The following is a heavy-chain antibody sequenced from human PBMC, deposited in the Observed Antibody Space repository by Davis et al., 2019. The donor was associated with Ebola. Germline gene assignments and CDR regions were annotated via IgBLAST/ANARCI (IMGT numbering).Heavy chain of an antibody. D-gene: IGHD1-26*01. J-gene: IGHJ3*02. Sequence: AASVKVSCKASGYTFSSYTMNWVRQAPGQGLEWMGGINAKTGNPAYAQGFRGRFVFSLDTSVSTAYLQISSLKAEDTAVYYCARDIVGATSAFDIWGQGTMVTVSS. CDR2: INAKTGNP. CDR1: GYTFSSYT. CDR3: ARDIVGATSAFDI. V-gene: IGHV7-4-1*02.